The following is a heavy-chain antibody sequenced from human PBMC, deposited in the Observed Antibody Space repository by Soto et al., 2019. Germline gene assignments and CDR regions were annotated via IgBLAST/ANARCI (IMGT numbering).Heavy chain of an antibody. J-gene: IGHJ5*02. D-gene: IGHD1-26*01. V-gene: IGHV6-1*01. CDR2: TYYRSKWYN. CDR1: GDSVSSNSVA. CDR3: ARDELRSNWFDP. Sequence: SQTLSLTCAISGDSVSSNSVAWNWIGQSPSRGLEWLGRTYYRSKWYNDYAVSVKSRITINPGTSKNQFSLQLNSVTPEDTAVYYCARDELRSNWFDPWGQGTLVTVSS.